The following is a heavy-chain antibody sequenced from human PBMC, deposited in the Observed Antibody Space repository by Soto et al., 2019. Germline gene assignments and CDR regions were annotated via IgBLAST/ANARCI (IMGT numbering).Heavy chain of an antibody. J-gene: IGHJ4*02. V-gene: IGHV4-61*01. CDR2: IYSSGST. CDR1: DGSVSSGSYY. D-gene: IGHD5-12*01. CDR3: ARDSLALFDS. Sequence: SETLSLTCTVSDGSVSSGSYYWTWIRQPPGKGLEWIGYIYSSGSTLYNPSLKSRVIISVDTSMNQFSLKLSSVTAADTAVYYCARDSLALFDSWGQGTLVTVSS.